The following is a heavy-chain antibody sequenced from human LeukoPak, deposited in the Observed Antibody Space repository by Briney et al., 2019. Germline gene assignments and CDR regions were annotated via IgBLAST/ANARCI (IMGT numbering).Heavy chain of an antibody. CDR1: GFTFSSYS. V-gene: IGHV3-21*01. CDR3: ASRYSSGLQYYFDY. Sequence: GGSLRLSCAASGFTFSSYSMNWVRQAPGKGLEWVSSISSSSSYIYYADSVKGRFTISRDNAKNSLYLQMNSLRAEDTAVYYCASRYSSGLQYYFDYWGQGTLVTVSS. CDR2: ISSSSSYI. J-gene: IGHJ4*02. D-gene: IGHD6-19*01.